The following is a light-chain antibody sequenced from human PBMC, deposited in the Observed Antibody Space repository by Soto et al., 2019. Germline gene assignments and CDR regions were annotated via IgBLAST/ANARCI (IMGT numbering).Light chain of an antibody. Sequence: QLVLTQSPSASASLGASVKLTCTLSSGHSSYAIAWHQQQPEKGPRYLMKLNSDGSHSKGDGIPDRFSGSSSGAERYLTISSLQSEDEADYYCQTWGTWPRVVFGGGTQLTVL. CDR2: LNSDGSH. J-gene: IGLJ2*01. V-gene: IGLV4-69*01. CDR1: SGHSSYA. CDR3: QTWGTWPRVV.